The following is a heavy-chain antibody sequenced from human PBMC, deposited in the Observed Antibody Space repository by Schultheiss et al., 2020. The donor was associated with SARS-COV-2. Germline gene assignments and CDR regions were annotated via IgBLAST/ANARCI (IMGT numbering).Heavy chain of an antibody. V-gene: IGHV4-59*08. CDR1: GGSISSYY. Sequence: SETLSLTCTVSGGSISSYYWSWIRQPPGKGLEWIGYIYYSGSTYYNPSLNSRVTISVETSKNQFSLNVSSVTAADTAVYYCARGAGSSPTDYWGQGTLVTVSS. J-gene: IGHJ4*02. CDR3: ARGAGSSPTDY. CDR2: IYYSGST. D-gene: IGHD6-6*01.